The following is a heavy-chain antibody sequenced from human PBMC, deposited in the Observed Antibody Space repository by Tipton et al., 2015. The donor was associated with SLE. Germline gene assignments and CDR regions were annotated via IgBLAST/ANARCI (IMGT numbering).Heavy chain of an antibody. D-gene: IGHD2-15*01. V-gene: IGHV4-34*01. CDR3: ARVNSWYYYYMDV. CDR1: GGSFSGYY. Sequence: TLSLTCAVYGGSFSGYYWSWIRQPPGKGLEWIGEINHSGSTNYNPSLKSRVTISVDTSKNQFSLKLSSVTAADTAVYYCARVNSWYYYYMDVWGKGTTVTVPS. J-gene: IGHJ6*03. CDR2: INHSGST.